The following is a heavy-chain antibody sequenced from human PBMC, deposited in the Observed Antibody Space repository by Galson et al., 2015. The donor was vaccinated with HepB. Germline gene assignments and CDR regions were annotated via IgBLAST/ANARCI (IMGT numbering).Heavy chain of an antibody. CDR1: GFSLRTSGMC. V-gene: IGHV2-70*11. CDR3: ARTPITRWQQLVQFHFDY. CDR2: IDWDDDK. J-gene: IGHJ4*02. D-gene: IGHD6-13*01. Sequence: PALVKPTQTLTLTCTFSGFSLRTSGMCVSWIRQPPGKALEWLARIDWDDDKYYSTSLKTRLTISKDTSKNQVVLTMTNMDPVDTATYYCARTPITRWQQLVQFHFDYWGQGTLVTVSS.